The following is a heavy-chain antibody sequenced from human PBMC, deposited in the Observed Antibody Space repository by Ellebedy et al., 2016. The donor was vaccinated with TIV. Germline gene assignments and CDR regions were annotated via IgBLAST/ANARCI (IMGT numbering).Heavy chain of an antibody. Sequence: GGSLRLSCVASGFTVSSNYMFWVRQAPGKGLEWVALQHSTDIPYYADSVRGRFTVSSDDSQNKLFLQMNNLRGDDTAVYYCARTDCSGRSCFSFFNHWGQGTLVTVSS. V-gene: IGHV3-53*01. CDR1: GFTVSSNY. D-gene: IGHD2-8*02. CDR3: ARTDCSGRSCFSFFNH. CDR2: QHSTDIP. J-gene: IGHJ1*01.